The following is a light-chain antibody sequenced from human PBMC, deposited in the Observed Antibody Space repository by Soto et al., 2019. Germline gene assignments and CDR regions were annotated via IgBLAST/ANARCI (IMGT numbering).Light chain of an antibody. CDR2: DVG. CDR3: SSYTSSTTLV. J-gene: IGLJ2*01. Sequence: QSALTQPASVSGSPGQSITISCTGTSSDVGGYNYVSWYQQHPGKAPKLMIYDVGNRPSGVSNRFSGSKSGNTASLTISGLQAEYEADYYCSSYTSSTTLVFGGGTKVTVL. CDR1: SSDVGGYNY. V-gene: IGLV2-14*01.